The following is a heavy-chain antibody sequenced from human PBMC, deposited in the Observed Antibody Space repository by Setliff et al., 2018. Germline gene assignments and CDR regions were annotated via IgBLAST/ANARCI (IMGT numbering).Heavy chain of an antibody. CDR1: GGSFTTYY. V-gene: IGHV4-59*08. CDR3: ARLGTTIPTSGTWTYYYYYYMDV. Sequence: SETLSLTCTVSGGSFTTYYWSWIRQSPGKGLEWIGHVSSRGNTNYNPSLKTRVTISVDTSKNQFSLKLSSVTAADTAVYYCARLGTTIPTSGTWTYYYYYYMDVWGKGTTVTVSS. D-gene: IGHD2-21*01. CDR2: VSSRGNT. J-gene: IGHJ6*03.